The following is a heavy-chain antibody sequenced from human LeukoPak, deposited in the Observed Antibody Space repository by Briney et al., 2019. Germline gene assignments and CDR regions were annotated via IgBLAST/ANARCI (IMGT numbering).Heavy chain of an antibody. CDR3: AREGYSRNPFDY. D-gene: IGHD6-13*01. Sequence: ASVKVSCKASGYTFTSYYMHWVRQAPGQGLEWMGIINSSGGSTSYAQKFQGRVTMTRDTSTSTVYMELSSLRSEDTAVYYCAREGYSRNPFDYWGQGTLVNVSS. CDR1: GYTFTSYY. CDR2: INSSGGST. V-gene: IGHV1-46*01. J-gene: IGHJ4*02.